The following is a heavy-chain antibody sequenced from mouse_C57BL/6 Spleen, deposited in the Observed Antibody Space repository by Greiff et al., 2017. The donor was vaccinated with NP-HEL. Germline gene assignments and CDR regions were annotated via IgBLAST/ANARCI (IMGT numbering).Heavy chain of an antibody. CDR3: TRSGLLRYPAWFAY. CDR1: GFTFSSYA. V-gene: IGHV5-9-1*02. D-gene: IGHD1-1*01. Sequence: EVKVEESGEGLVKPGGSLKLSCAASGFTFSSYAMSWVRQTPEKRLEWVAYISSGGDYIYYADTVKGRFTISRDNARNTLYLQMSSLKSEDTAMYYCTRSGLLRYPAWFAYWGQGTLVTVSA. J-gene: IGHJ3*01. CDR2: ISSGGDYI.